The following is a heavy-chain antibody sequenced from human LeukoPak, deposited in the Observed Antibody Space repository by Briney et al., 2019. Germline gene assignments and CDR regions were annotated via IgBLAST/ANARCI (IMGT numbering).Heavy chain of an antibody. Sequence: GGSLRLSCAASGFTFRSYEMNWVRQAPGKGLEWVSYISSSGSSIYYADSVKGRFTISRDNAKNSLYLQMNSLRAEDTAVYYCARDPDYGDYGYSDYWGQGTLVTVSS. CDR1: GFTFRSYE. J-gene: IGHJ4*03. CDR3: ARDPDYGDYGYSDY. V-gene: IGHV3-48*03. D-gene: IGHD4-17*01. CDR2: ISSSGSSI.